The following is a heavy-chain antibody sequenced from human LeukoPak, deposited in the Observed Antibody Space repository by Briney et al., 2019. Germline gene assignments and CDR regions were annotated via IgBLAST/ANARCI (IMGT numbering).Heavy chain of an antibody. J-gene: IGHJ6*02. CDR2: FIPILGIP. V-gene: IGHV1-69*10. D-gene: IGHD2-2*01. Sequence: ASVKVSCKTSGGTFRSYGLNWVRQAPGQGLEWMGGFIPILGIPKYAQNLQGRATITADESTSTGYMELSSLRYEDTAVYYCARGLYCSSSTTCYDYGMDVWGQGTTVTVSS. CDR1: GGTFRSYG. CDR3: ARGLYCSSSTTCYDYGMDV.